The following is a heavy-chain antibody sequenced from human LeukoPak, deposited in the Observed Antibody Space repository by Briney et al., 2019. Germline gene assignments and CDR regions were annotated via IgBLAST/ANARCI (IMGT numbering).Heavy chain of an antibody. Sequence: GASVKVSCKASGYTFTSYDINWVRQATGQGLEWMGWMNPNSANTGYAQKFQGRVTMTRDTSISTAYMELSRLRSDDTAVYYCARGGWSLGYCSSSSCLDWFDPWGQGTLVTVSS. J-gene: IGHJ5*02. V-gene: IGHV1-8*01. CDR3: ARGGWSLGYCSSSSCLDWFDP. CDR1: GYTFTSYD. CDR2: MNPNSANT. D-gene: IGHD2-2*01.